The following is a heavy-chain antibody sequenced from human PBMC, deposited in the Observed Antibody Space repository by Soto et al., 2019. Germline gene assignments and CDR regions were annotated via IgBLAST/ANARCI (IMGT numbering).Heavy chain of an antibody. Sequence: EVQLVESGGGLIQPGGSLRLSCAVSGFTVRANYMSWVRQAPGKGLEWVSVIYSGGTTYYADSVKGRFIISRDISKDTLYLQMNILRAEETAVYYCHGYGYWGQGTLVTVSS. V-gene: IGHV3-53*01. CDR1: GFTVRANY. CDR2: IYSGGTT. CDR3: HGYGY. D-gene: IGHD5-12*01. J-gene: IGHJ4*02.